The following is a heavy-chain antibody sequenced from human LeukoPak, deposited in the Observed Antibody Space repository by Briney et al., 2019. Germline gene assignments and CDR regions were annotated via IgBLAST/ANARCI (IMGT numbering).Heavy chain of an antibody. CDR1: GFTFSSYG. Sequence: GGTLRLSCAASGFTFSSYGMSWVRQAPGKGLEWVSAISGSGGSTYYADSVKGRFTISRDNSKNTLYLQMNSLRAEDTAVYYCARYRGKTVAATPFDYWGQGTLVTVSS. J-gene: IGHJ4*02. CDR3: ARYRGKTVAATPFDY. V-gene: IGHV3-23*01. CDR2: ISGSGGST. D-gene: IGHD1-26*01.